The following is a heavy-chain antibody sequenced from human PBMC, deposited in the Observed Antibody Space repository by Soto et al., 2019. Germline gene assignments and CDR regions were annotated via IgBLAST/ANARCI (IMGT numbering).Heavy chain of an antibody. J-gene: IGHJ4*02. D-gene: IGHD3-22*01. CDR3: ARVPYYDNTPLEAFFDF. CDR2: INPNGGRT. V-gene: IGHV1-46*01. CDR1: GYIFTNYY. Sequence: ASVKVSCKASGYIFTNYYVHWVRQAPGQGLEWMGMINPNGGRTTYAQNFRDRVRMTSDTSTNTIYMELDSLRSDDTATYHCARVPYYDNTPLEAFFDFWGQGTLVTVSS.